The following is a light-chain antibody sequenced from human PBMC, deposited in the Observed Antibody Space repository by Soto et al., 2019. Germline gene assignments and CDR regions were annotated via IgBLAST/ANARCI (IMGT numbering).Light chain of an antibody. CDR1: STDVGNDNS. CDR2: DVN. J-gene: IGLJ3*02. CDR3: SSYAGSNNWV. V-gene: IGLV2-8*01. Sequence: QSALTQPTSASGSPGQSLTISCTGTSTDVGNDNSVSWYQQHPGKAPKLMISDVNRPPSGVPDRFSGSKSGNTASLTVSGLQAEDEADYYCSSYAGSNNWVFGGGTKLTVL.